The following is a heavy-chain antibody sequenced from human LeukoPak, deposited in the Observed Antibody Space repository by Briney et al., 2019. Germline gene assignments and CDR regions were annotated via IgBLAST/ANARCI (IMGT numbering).Heavy chain of an antibody. CDR3: ARGLIPNYYYYMDV. J-gene: IGHJ6*03. CDR1: GGSFSGYY. CDR2: INHSGST. V-gene: IGHV4-34*01. Sequence: PSGTLSLTCAVYGGSFSGYYWSWIRQPPGKGLEWIGEINHSGSTNYNPSLKSRVTISVDTSKNQFSLKLSSVTAADTAVYYCARGLIPNYYYYMDVWGKGTTVTVSS.